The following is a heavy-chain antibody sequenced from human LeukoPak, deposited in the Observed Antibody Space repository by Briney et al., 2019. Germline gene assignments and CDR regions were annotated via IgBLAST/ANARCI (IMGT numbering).Heavy chain of an antibody. V-gene: IGHV4-39*01. CDR2: IHYSGST. Sequence: SETLSLTCTVSGGSITSSSYYWGWIRQPPGKGLEWIGNIHYSGSTYYNPSLKSRVTISVDTSKNQFSLKLSSVTAADTAVYYCARHFLGYCSSTNCVYWGQGTLVTVSS. D-gene: IGHD2-2*01. CDR3: ARHFLGYCSSTNCVY. CDR1: GGSITSSSYY. J-gene: IGHJ4*02.